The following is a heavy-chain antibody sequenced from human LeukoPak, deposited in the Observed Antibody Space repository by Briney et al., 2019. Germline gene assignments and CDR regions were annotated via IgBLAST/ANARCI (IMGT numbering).Heavy chain of an antibody. CDR1: GFTVSSNY. CDR2: IYSGGST. CDR3: ARLGGSYCGGDCYQGFDY. J-gene: IGHJ4*02. V-gene: IGHV3-53*01. D-gene: IGHD2-21*02. Sequence: PGGSLRLSCAASGFTVSSNYMSWFRQAPGKGLEWVSGIYSGGSTSYADSAQGRFTISRDNSKNTLYFQMNSLRAEDTAVYYCARLGGSYCGGDCYQGFDYWGQGTLVTVSS.